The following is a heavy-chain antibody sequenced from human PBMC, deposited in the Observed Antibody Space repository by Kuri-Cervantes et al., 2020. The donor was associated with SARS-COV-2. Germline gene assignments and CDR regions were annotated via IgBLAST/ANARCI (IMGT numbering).Heavy chain of an antibody. J-gene: IGHJ4*02. CDR1: GYSFTSYW. Sequence: SCKGSGYSFTSYWISWVRQMPGKGLEWMGRIDPSDSYTNYSPSFQGHVTTSADKSISTAYLQWSSLKASDTAMYYCARRVGYYFDYWGQGTLVTVSS. CDR2: IDPSDSYT. D-gene: IGHD2-15*01. V-gene: IGHV5-10-1*01. CDR3: ARRVGYYFDY.